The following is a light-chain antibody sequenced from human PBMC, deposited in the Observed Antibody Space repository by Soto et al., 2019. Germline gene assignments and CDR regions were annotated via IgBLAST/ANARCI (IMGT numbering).Light chain of an antibody. J-gene: IGKJ1*01. CDR1: QSISSW. V-gene: IGKV1-5*01. Sequence: DIQMTQSPSILSVSVGDRVTITCRASQSISSWLAWYQQKPGKAPKLLIYDASSLESGVPSRFSGSGSGTEFTLTISSLQPDDFATYYCQQYNSFWTFGQGTKVDIK. CDR2: DAS. CDR3: QQYNSFWT.